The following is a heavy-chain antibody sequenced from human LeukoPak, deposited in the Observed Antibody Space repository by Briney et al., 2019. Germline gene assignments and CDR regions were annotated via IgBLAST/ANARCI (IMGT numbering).Heavy chain of an antibody. CDR1: GGTFSSYG. CDR2: IIPIFGTA. D-gene: IGHD5-24*01. CDR3: AKTPVGMVTLDY. Sequence: SVKVPCKASGGTFSSYGISWVRQAPGQGLEWMGGIIPIFGTANYAQKFQGRVTITADKSTSTAYMELSSLRSEDTAVYYCAKTPVGMVTLDYWGQGTLVTVSS. J-gene: IGHJ4*02. V-gene: IGHV1-69*06.